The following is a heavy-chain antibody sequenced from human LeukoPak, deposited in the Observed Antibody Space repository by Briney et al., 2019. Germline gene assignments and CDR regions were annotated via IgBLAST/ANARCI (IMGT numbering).Heavy chain of an antibody. CDR2: IYYSGST. J-gene: IGHJ4*02. CDR1: GGSISSYY. V-gene: IGHV4-59*12. Sequence: PSETLSLTCTVSGGSISSYYWSWIRQPPGKGLEWIGYIYYSGSTNYNPSLKSRVTMSVDTSKNQFSLKLSSVTAADTAVYYCARDPSARYYFDYWGQGTLVTVSS. CDR3: ARDPSARYYFDY.